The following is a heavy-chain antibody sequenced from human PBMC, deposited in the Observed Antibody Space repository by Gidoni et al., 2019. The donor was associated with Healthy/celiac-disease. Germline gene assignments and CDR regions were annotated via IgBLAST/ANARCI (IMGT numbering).Heavy chain of an antibody. V-gene: IGHV3-33*01. J-gene: IGHJ6*02. D-gene: IGHD5-12*01. CDR2: IWYDGSNK. Sequence: QVQLVESGGGVVQPGRSLRLSCAASGFPFSSYGMHWVRQAPGKGLEWVAVIWYDGSNKYYADSVKGRFTISRDNSKNTLYLQMNSLRAEDTAVYYCARMDIVATILGYYYGMDVWGQGTTVTVSS. CDR1: GFPFSSYG. CDR3: ARMDIVATILGYYYGMDV.